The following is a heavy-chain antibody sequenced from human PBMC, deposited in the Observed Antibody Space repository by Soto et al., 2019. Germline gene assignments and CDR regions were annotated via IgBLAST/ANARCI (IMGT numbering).Heavy chain of an antibody. CDR3: ARDSPPVDY. J-gene: IGHJ4*02. Sequence: AXKLHGRVTMTTDTSTSTAYIELRSLRSDDTAVYYCARDSPPVDYWGQGTLVTVSS. V-gene: IGHV1-18*01.